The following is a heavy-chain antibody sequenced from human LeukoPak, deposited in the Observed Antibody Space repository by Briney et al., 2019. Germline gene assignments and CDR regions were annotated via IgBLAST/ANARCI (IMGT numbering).Heavy chain of an antibody. CDR2: MNPNSGNT. CDR3: ARAFYCSSTSCYYYYYYGMDV. D-gene: IGHD2-2*01. V-gene: IGHV1-8*01. CDR1: GYTFTSYD. Sequence: ASVRVSCKASGYTFTSYDINWVRQATGQGLEWMGWMNPNSGNTGYAQKFQGRVTMTRNTSISTAYMELSSLRSEDTAVYYCARAFYCSSTSCYYYYYYGMDVWGQGTTVTVSS. J-gene: IGHJ6*02.